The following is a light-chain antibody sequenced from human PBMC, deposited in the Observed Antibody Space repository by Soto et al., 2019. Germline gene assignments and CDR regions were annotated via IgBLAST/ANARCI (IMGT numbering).Light chain of an antibody. CDR2: EVS. Sequence: QSALTQPPSGSWSPGQSVTISCTGTSSDVGGYNYVSWYQQHPGKAPKLMIYEVSKRPSGVPDRFSGSKSGNTASLTVSGLQAEDEADYYCSSYAGSNNFVFGGGTKLTLL. CDR3: SSYAGSNNFV. J-gene: IGLJ2*01. CDR1: SSDVGGYNY. V-gene: IGLV2-8*01.